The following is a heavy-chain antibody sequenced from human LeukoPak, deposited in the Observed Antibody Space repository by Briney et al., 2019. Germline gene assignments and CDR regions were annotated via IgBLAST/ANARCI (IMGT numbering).Heavy chain of an antibody. CDR3: ARVGSMAYFDY. D-gene: IGHD3-10*01. CDR1: GVSISSGDYY. J-gene: IGHJ4*02. Sequence: SETLSLTCTVSGVSISSGDYYWSWIRQPPGKGLEWIGYIYYSGSTYYNPSLKSRVTISVDTSKNQFSLKLSSVTAADTAVYYCARVGSMAYFDYWGQGTLVTVSS. CDR2: IYYSGST. V-gene: IGHV4-30-4*01.